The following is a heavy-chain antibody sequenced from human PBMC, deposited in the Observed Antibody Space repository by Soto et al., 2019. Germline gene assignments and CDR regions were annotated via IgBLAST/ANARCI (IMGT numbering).Heavy chain of an antibody. J-gene: IGHJ6*02. D-gene: IGHD5-12*01. CDR2: IYYSGST. Sequence: PSETLSLTCTVSGGSISSADYYWSWFRQPPGKGLEWIGYIYYSGSTFFNPSLKSRVTISKDTSRNQFSLRLNSVTAADTAVYYCARAIVVTIGGMDVWGQGTTVTVSS. CDR1: GGSISSADYY. CDR3: ARAIVVTIGGMDV. V-gene: IGHV4-30-4*01.